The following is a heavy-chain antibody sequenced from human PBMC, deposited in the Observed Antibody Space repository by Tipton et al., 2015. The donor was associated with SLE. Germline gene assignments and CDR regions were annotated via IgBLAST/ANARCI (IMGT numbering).Heavy chain of an antibody. D-gene: IGHD3-22*01. Sequence: TLSLTCAVYGGSFSGYYWSWIRQPPGKGLEWIGSIYYSGSNYYNPSLKSRVTISVDTSKNQFSLKLSSVTAADTAVYYCARASAGDSSGYYYSYYFDYWGQGTLVTVSS. CDR1: GGSFSGYY. CDR2: IYYSGSN. J-gene: IGHJ4*02. CDR3: ARASAGDSSGYYYSYYFDY. V-gene: IGHV4-34*01.